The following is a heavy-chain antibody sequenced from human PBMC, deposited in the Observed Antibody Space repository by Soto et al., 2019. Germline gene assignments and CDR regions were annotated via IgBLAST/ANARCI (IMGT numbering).Heavy chain of an antibody. CDR3: ASGLVVPAAIYYYYYYYMDV. D-gene: IGHD2-2*01. V-gene: IGHV1-8*01. Sequence: ASVNVSCKASGYTFTSYDINWVRQATGQGLEWMGWMNPNSGNTGYAQKFQGRVTMTRNTSISTAYMELSSLRSEDTAVYYCASGLVVPAAIYYYYYYYMDVWGKGTTVTVSS. CDR1: GYTFTSYD. CDR2: MNPNSGNT. J-gene: IGHJ6*03.